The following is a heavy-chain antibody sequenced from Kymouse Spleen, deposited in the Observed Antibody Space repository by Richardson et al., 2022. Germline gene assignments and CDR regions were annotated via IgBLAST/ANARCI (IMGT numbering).Heavy chain of an antibody. D-gene: IGHD3-10*01. CDR3: ARQKNYYGSGSYYYYYGMDV. Sequence: QLQLQESGPGLVKPSETLSLTCTVSGGSISSSSYYWGWIRQPPGKGLEWIGSIYYSGSTYYNPSLKSRVTISVDTSKNQFSLKLSSVTAADTAVYYCARQKNYYGSGSYYYYYGMDVWGQGTTVTVSS. V-gene: IGHV4-39*01. J-gene: IGHJ6*02. CDR2: IYYSGST. CDR1: GGSISSSSYY.